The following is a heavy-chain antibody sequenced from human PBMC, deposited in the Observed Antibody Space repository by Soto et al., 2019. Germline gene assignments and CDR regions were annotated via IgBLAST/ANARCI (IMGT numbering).Heavy chain of an antibody. CDR3: ARTYSGSYYGGGAFDY. V-gene: IGHV1-69*01. CDR1: GGTFSSYA. CDR2: IIPIFGTA. J-gene: IGHJ4*02. Sequence: QVQLVQSGAEVKKPGSSVKVSCKASGGTFSSYAISWVRQAPGQGLEWMGGIIPIFGTANYAQKFQGRVTITADESTSTAYMELSSVGSEDTAVYYCARTYSGSYYGGGAFDYWGQGTLVTVSS. D-gene: IGHD1-26*01.